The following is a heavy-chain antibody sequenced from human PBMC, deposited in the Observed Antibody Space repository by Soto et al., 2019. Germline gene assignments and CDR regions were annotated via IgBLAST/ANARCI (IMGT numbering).Heavy chain of an antibody. Sequence: SETLSLTCTVSGGSIRSYYWSWIRQQPGKGLEWIGYIYYSGSTYYNPSLKSRVTISVDTSKNQFSLKLSSVTAADTAVYYCARAVRYYDSSGYPTNFDYWGQGTLVTVSS. J-gene: IGHJ4*02. CDR3: ARAVRYYDSSGYPTNFDY. CDR1: GGSIRSYY. D-gene: IGHD3-22*01. CDR2: IYYSGST. V-gene: IGHV4-31*03.